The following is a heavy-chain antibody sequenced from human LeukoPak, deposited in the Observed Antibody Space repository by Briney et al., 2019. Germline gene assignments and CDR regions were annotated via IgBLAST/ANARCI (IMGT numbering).Heavy chain of an antibody. Sequence: PSETLSLTCTVSGGSISSDNYYWGWIRQPPGKGLEWIGSIYYSGTTYYNASLKSRVTMSVDTSKNQFSLRLSSVTAADTAVYYCARHPTLRYGEGWFDPWGQGTLVTVSS. J-gene: IGHJ5*02. D-gene: IGHD3-9*01. V-gene: IGHV4-39*01. CDR1: GGSISSDNYY. CDR3: ARHPTLRYGEGWFDP. CDR2: IYYSGTT.